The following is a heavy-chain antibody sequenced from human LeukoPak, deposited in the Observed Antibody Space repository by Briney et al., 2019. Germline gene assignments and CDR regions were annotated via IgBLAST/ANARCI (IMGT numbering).Heavy chain of an antibody. J-gene: IGHJ4*02. CDR3: AREGGSYLIDY. Sequence: SETLSLTCAVSGYSISSGYYWVWIRQPPGKGLEWIGSIYHSGSTYYNPSLKSRVTISVDTSKNQFSLKLSSVTAADTAVYYCAREGGSYLIDYWGQGTLVTVSS. CDR2: IYHSGST. CDR1: GYSISSGYY. V-gene: IGHV4-38-2*02. D-gene: IGHD1-26*01.